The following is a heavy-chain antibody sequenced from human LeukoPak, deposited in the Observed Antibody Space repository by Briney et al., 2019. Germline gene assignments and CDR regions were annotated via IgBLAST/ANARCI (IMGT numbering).Heavy chain of an antibody. V-gene: IGHV3-23*01. J-gene: IGHJ4*02. CDR1: GFTFSSYA. CDR3: AKVLNLGMIVAWDFDY. D-gene: IGHD3-22*01. Sequence: GGSLRLSCAASGFTFSSYAMSWVRQAPGKGLEWVSAISGSGGSTYYADSVKGRFTISRDNSKNTLYLQMNSLRAEDTAVYYCAKVLNLGMIVAWDFDYWGQGTLVTVSS. CDR2: ISGSGGST.